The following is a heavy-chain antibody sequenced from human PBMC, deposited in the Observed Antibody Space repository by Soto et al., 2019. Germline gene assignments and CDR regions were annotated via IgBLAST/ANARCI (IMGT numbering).Heavy chain of an antibody. CDR2: ISGSGGST. CDR3: AKLISSSWYGGDYYYGMDV. CDR1: GFTFSSYA. V-gene: IGHV3-23*01. D-gene: IGHD6-13*01. Sequence: GGSLRLSCAASGFTFSSYAMSWVRQAPGKGLEWVSAISGSGGSTYYADSVKGRFTISRDNSKNTLYLQMNSLRAEDTAVYYCAKLISSSWYGGDYYYGMDVWGQGTTVTV. J-gene: IGHJ6*02.